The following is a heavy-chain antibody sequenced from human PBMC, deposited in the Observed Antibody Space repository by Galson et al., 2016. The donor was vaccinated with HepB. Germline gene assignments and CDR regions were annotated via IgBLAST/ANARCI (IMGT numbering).Heavy chain of an antibody. CDR2: FDPEDDSR. J-gene: IGHJ4*02. Sequence: SVKVSCKVSGHTLTELSIHWVRQAPGKGLEWMGDFDPEDDSRVYAQSFQGRVTITDDTSTDTAYMELASLTSEDTAVYYCATSSALDLVPRHWGQGTLVIVSS. V-gene: IGHV1-24*01. CDR1: GHTLTELS. D-gene: IGHD3-16*02. CDR3: ATSSALDLVPRH.